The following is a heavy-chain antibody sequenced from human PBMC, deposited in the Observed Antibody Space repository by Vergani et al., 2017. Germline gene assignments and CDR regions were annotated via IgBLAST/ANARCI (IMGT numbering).Heavy chain of an antibody. J-gene: IGHJ3*02. Sequence: QVQLQESGPGLVKPSETLSLTCTVSGGSISHYYWSWIRQPPGKGPEWIGYVNNDGSTNYNPSLGSRVSISLDTSKSQFSLKLTSVTAADTAVYYCARDHVLRYFDWLSDDAFDIWGQGTMVTVSS. D-gene: IGHD3-9*01. V-gene: IGHV4-59*01. CDR1: GGSISHYY. CDR3: ARDHVLRYFDWLSDDAFDI. CDR2: VNNDGST.